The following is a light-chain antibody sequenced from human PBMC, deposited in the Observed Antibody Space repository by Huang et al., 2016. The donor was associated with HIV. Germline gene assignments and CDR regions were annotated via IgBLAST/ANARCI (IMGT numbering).Light chain of an antibody. V-gene: IGKV1-9*01. CDR3: QQLNSFL. CDR1: QEINSN. Sequence: IQLTQSPSSLSASVGDRVTISCRASQEINSNLAWYQQKPGKAPKLLIYATSTLQTGVPSRVSGYGSGTVFTLTINNLQPVDFAIYYCQQLNSFLFGPGTRVDI. J-gene: IGKJ3*01. CDR2: ATS.